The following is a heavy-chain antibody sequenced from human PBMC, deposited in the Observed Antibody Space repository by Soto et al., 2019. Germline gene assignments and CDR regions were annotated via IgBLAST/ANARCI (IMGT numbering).Heavy chain of an antibody. J-gene: IGHJ5*02. CDR1: GGSISSSSFH. Sequence: QLQLQESGPGLVKPSETLSLTYTVSGGSISSSSFHWGWIRLPPGKGLEWIGSIYYSGSTYYSPNLKSRGSIPLDTTKNQFTLKLSTVTAADTAAYYCARRERAVSTDWGFDRWGQGTLVTVSS. D-gene: IGHD3-9*01. V-gene: IGHV4-39*01. CDR2: IYYSGST. CDR3: ARRERAVSTDWGFDR.